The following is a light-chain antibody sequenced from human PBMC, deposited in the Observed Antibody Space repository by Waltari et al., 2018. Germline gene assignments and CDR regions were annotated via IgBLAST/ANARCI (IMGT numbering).Light chain of an antibody. CDR2: KAS. J-gene: IGKJ1*01. V-gene: IGKV1-5*03. CDR1: QSITNW. Sequence: DIQMTQSPSTLSASLGERATISCRASQSITNWLAWYQQKPGEAPKLLIYKASNLESGVPSRFSGSGSGTEFTLTISSLQPDDFATYYCQQYDNYWTFGQGTKVEIK. CDR3: QQYDNYWT.